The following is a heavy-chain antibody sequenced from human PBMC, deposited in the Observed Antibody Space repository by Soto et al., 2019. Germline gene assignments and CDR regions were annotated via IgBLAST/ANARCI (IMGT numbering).Heavy chain of an antibody. Sequence: EVQLVESGGGLVKPGGSLRLSCAASGFTFSSYSMNWVRQAPGKGLEWVSSISSSSSYIYYADSVKGRFTISRDNAKNSLYLQMNSLRAEDTAVYYCARDVLGKPIRSDMDVWGQGTTVTVSS. CDR2: ISSSSSYI. CDR1: GFTFSSYS. J-gene: IGHJ6*02. CDR3: ARDVLGKPIRSDMDV. V-gene: IGHV3-21*01. D-gene: IGHD3-10*01.